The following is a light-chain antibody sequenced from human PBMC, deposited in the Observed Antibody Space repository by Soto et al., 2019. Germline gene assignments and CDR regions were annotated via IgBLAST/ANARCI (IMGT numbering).Light chain of an antibody. J-gene: IGLJ1*01. CDR2: GNS. V-gene: IGLV1-40*01. CDR3: QSYDSSLSGYV. Sequence: QPVLTQPPSVSGAPGQRVTISCTGSSSNIGAGYDVHWYQQLPGTAPKLLIYGNSNRPSGVPDRFSGSKSGTSASLAITGLQAEDEADYYCQSYDSSLSGYVFGTGTKVPS. CDR1: SSNIGAGYD.